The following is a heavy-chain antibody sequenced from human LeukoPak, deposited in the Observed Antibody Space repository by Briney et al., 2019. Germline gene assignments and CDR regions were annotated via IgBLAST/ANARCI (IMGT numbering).Heavy chain of an antibody. CDR1: GFSFSDAW. Sequence: PGGSLRLSCAASGFSFSDAWMSWVRQIPGKGLEWVGRIESKTDGGTTDYAAPAKGRFTISRDDSTNTLYLQMNSLKSEDTAVYYCTTYGSGRKFDYWGQGILVTVSS. CDR3: TTYGSGRKFDY. CDR2: IESKTDGGTT. J-gene: IGHJ4*02. V-gene: IGHV3-15*04. D-gene: IGHD3-10*01.